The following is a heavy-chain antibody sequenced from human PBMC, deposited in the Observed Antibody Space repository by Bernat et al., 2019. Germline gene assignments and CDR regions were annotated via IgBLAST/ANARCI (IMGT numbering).Heavy chain of an antibody. Sequence: EVQLVQSGAEVKKPGESLKISCKGSGYSFTSYWIGWVRQMPGKGLEWMGIIYPGDSDTRYSPSFQGQVTISADKSISTAYLQWSSLKASDTAMYYCARALILTGYYYYFAYWDQGTLAPVSS. CDR1: GYSFTSYW. J-gene: IGHJ4*02. V-gene: IGHV5-51*01. CDR3: ARALILTGYYYYFAY. CDR2: IYPGDSDT. D-gene: IGHD3-9*01.